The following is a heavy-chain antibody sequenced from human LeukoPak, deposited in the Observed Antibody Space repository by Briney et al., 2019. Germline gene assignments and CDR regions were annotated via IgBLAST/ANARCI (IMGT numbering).Heavy chain of an antibody. Sequence: GGSLRLSCAASGFTFSSYGMHWVRQAPGKGLEWVAFIRYGGSNKYYADSVKGRFTISRDNSKNTLYLQMNSLRAEDTAVYYCARASFEGGGGNEAGYWGQGTLVTVSS. J-gene: IGHJ4*02. CDR2: IRYGGSNK. V-gene: IGHV3-30*02. D-gene: IGHD4-23*01. CDR1: GFTFSSYG. CDR3: ARASFEGGGGNEAGY.